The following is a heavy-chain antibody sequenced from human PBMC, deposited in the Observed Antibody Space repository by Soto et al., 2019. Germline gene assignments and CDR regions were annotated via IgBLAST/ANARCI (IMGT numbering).Heavy chain of an antibody. V-gene: IGHV1-69*13. D-gene: IGHD4-17*01. CDR2: IIPIFGTA. Sequence: GASVNVSCKASGGTFSSYAISWVRQAPGQGLEWMGGIIPIFGTANYAQKFQGRVTITADESTSTAYMELSSLRSEDTAVYYCAIGTKYGDYSRWYDPWGPGTLVTVSS. CDR1: GGTFSSYA. CDR3: AIGTKYGDYSRWYDP. J-gene: IGHJ5*02.